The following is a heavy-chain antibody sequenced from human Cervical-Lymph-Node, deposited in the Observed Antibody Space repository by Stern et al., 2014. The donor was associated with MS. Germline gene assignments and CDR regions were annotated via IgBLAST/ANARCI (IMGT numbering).Heavy chain of an antibody. CDR2: ISTNSTHT. J-gene: IGHJ4*02. V-gene: IGHV3-21*01. D-gene: IGHD4-17*01. CDR3: ARARVGDYARSPHLDS. Sequence: EVQLEESGGGLVKPGESLRLSCDASGFTFSHYSINWVRQAPGQGLEWISSISTNSTHTDYADSVEGRFTISRDSAKDSVSLHMVSLRAEDTAVYYCARARVGDYARSPHLDSWGQGTLVTVSS. CDR1: GFTFSHYS.